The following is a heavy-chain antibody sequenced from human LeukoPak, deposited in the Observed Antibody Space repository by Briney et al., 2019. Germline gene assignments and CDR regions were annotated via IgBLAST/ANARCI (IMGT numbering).Heavy chain of an antibody. J-gene: IGHJ6*03. V-gene: IGHV1-69*13. Sequence: SVKVSCKASGYTFTGYYMHWVRQAPGQGLEWMGGIIPIFGTANYAQKFQGRVTITADESTSTAYMELSSLRSEDTAVYYCARGERLVPRHYMDVWGKGTTVTVSS. CDR2: IIPIFGTA. CDR1: GYTFTGYY. D-gene: IGHD2-8*01. CDR3: ARGERLVPRHYMDV.